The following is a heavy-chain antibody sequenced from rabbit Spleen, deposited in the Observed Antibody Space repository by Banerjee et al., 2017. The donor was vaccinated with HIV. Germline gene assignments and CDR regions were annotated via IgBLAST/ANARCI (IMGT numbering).Heavy chain of an antibody. CDR3: ARVGGVGVYGYATL. D-gene: IGHD6-1*01. V-gene: IGHV1S40*01. J-gene: IGHJ4*01. CDR2: IYAVSGNT. CDR1: GFSFSSSYW. Sequence: QSLEGSGGDLVKPGASLTLTCTASGFSFSSSYWICWVRQAPGKGLEWIACIYAVSGNTYYASWAKGRFTISKTSSTVTLQMTSLTGADTATYFCARVGGVGVYGYATLWGPGTLVTVS.